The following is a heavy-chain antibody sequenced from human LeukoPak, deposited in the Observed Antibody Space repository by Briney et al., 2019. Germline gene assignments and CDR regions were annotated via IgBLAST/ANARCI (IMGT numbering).Heavy chain of an antibody. CDR3: ARRTSRYYMDV. CDR1: GGSISSSSYY. Sequence: SETLSLTCTVSGGSISSSSYYWGWIRQPPGKGLGWIGSIYYSGNTYYNPSLKSRVTISVDTSKNQFSLKLSSVTAADTAVYYCARRTSRYYMDVWGKGTTVTVSS. CDR2: IYYSGNT. D-gene: IGHD2-2*01. V-gene: IGHV4-39*01. J-gene: IGHJ6*03.